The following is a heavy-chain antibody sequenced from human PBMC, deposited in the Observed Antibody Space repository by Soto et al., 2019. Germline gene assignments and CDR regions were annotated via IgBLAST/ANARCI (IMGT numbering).Heavy chain of an antibody. CDR1: GDSISTNNYF. CDR3: ATMRAVEDVSGYYYPGWSDY. J-gene: IGHJ4*02. V-gene: IGHV4-39*02. CDR2: IHFGGNT. Sequence: SETLSLTCTVSGDSISTNNYFWGWIRQPPGKGLEWVATIHFGGNTYYSPSLKSRVNISVDTSKNRFSLNLNSVTAADTAVYYCATMRAVEDVSGYYYPGWSDYWGQGLRVTVSS. D-gene: IGHD3-22*01.